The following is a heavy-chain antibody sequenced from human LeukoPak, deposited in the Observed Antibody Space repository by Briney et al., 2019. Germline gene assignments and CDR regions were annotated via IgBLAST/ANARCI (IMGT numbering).Heavy chain of an antibody. CDR1: GFTFSRHW. CDR3: ATPLDYYDRSDSHQGGD. CDR2: IKHDRSEK. D-gene: IGHD3-22*01. J-gene: IGHJ4*02. V-gene: IGHV3-7*03. Sequence: RAGGSLRLSCAASGFTFSRHWMTWVRQAPGQGLEWVANIKHDRSEKNYVDSVKGRFTISRDNAKNSLFLQMNSLRAEDTAVYYCATPLDYYDRSDSHQGGDWGQGTLVTVSS.